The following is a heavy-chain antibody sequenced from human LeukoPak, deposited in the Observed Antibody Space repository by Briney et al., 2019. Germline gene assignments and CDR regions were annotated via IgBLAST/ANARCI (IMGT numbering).Heavy chain of an antibody. D-gene: IGHD3-16*01. J-gene: IGHJ5*02. CDR2: INVYNGNT. V-gene: IGHV1-18*01. CDR3: ARDQYYDSKGWFDP. CDR1: GYIFTSYG. Sequence: ASVKVACKTSGYIFTSYGISWVRQAPGQGLEWMGQINVYNGNTKYAQKLQGRVTITTDTSTSTVYMELRSLRSDDTAVYYCARDQYYDSKGWFDPWGQGTLVTVYS.